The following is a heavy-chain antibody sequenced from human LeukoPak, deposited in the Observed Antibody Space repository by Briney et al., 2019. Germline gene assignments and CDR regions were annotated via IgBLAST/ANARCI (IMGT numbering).Heavy chain of an antibody. CDR2: ISWNSGSI. J-gene: IGHJ6*02. CDR3: AKDINGALNYDRYGMDV. D-gene: IGHD3-3*01. V-gene: IGHV3-9*01. CDR1: GFTFDDYA. Sequence: PGGSLRLSCAASGFTFDDYAMHWVRQAPGKGLEWVSGISWNSGSIGYADSVKGRFTISRDNAKNSLYLQVNSLRAEDTALYYCAKDINGALNYDRYGMDVWGQGTTVTVSS.